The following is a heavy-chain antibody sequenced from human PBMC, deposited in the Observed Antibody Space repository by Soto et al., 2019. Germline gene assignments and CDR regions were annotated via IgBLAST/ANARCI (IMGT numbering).Heavy chain of an antibody. CDR1: GFTFSNFA. CDR3: AKDGERWLQGSFDY. Sequence: GGSLRLSCAASGFTFSNFAVFWVRQAPGKGLEWVSSISRTGGATHYADSVKGRFTISRDNSKNTLYLQMNSLRAEDTAVYYCAKDGERWLQGSFDYWGQGTPVTVSS. D-gene: IGHD5-12*01. J-gene: IGHJ4*02. CDR2: ISRTGGAT. V-gene: IGHV3-23*01.